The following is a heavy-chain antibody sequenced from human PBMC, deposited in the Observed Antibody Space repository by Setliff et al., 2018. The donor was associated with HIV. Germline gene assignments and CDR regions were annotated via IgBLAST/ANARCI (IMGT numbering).Heavy chain of an antibody. Sequence: SETLSLTCTVSGGSTTTGSYYWSWIRQHPGKGLEWLGYIYYSGSTYYNPSLKSRVTMSVDTSKNQFSLKLSSVTAADTAVYYCARDRAVPWGGSSSPFDYWGQGTLVTVSS. CDR3: ARDRAVPWGGSSSPFDY. J-gene: IGHJ4*02. CDR2: IYYSGST. V-gene: IGHV4-31*03. D-gene: IGHD6-6*01. CDR1: GGSTTTGSYY.